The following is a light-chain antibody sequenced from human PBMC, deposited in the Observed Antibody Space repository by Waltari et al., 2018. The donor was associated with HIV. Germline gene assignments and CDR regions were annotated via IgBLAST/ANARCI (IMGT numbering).Light chain of an antibody. Sequence: QSVLTQPPPASGTPGQRVTISCSGSSPNIGSTYVYWYQQLPGTAPHSLIYRNNQLPSGVPDRFSVSKSGTSASLAISGLRSEDEADYYCAACDDSLSGLHWVFGGGTKLTVL. CDR3: AACDDSLSGLHWV. CDR1: SPNIGSTY. CDR2: RNN. V-gene: IGLV1-47*01. J-gene: IGLJ3*02.